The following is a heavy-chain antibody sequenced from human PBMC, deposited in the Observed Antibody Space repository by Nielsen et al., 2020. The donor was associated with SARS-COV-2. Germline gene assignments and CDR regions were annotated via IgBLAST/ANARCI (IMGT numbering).Heavy chain of an antibody. CDR1: GFAFSTYW. Sequence: GGSLRLSCAASGFAFSTYWMHWVRQAPGKGLVWVSRINQDGSTRNYGDSVQGRFTISRDNARNTLYLQMSGLRAEGTGVYYCASRQEGYNYDTQWGQGTRVTVSS. CDR3: ASRQEGYNYDTQ. J-gene: IGHJ4*02. D-gene: IGHD5-24*01. V-gene: IGHV3-74*01. CDR2: INQDGSTR.